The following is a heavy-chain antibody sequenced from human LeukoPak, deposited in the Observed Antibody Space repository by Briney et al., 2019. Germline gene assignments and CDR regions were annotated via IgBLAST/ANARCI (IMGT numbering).Heavy chain of an antibody. CDR1: GYTFTSYA. J-gene: IGHJ6*02. V-gene: IGHV7-4-1*02. CDR3: ARDQRLPALYYYYYGMDV. CDR2: INTNTGNP. Sequence: AASVKVSCKASGYTFTSYAMNWVRQAPGQGLEWMGWINTNTGNPTYAQGFTGRFVFSLDTSVSTAYLQISSLKAEDTAVYYCARDQRLPALYYYYYGMDVWGQGTTVSVSS. D-gene: IGHD2-2*01.